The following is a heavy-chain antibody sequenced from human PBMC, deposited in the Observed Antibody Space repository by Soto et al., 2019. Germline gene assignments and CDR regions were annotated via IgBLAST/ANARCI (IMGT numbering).Heavy chain of an antibody. V-gene: IGHV1-69*01. CDR1: GGSFTYT. Sequence: QMHLVQSGAEVKKPGSSVKVSCKASGGSFTYTLSWVRQAPGQGLEWMGGIIPIFSTTNYAQKFQGRITMTADESTKTAYMELSTLRSEDTAVYYCARLHSHGTYGMDVWGQGTTVTVSS. D-gene: IGHD5-18*01. CDR3: ARLHSHGTYGMDV. CDR2: IIPIFSTT. J-gene: IGHJ6*02.